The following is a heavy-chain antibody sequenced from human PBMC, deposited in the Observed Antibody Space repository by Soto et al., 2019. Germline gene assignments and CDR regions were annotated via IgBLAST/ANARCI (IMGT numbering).Heavy chain of an antibody. CDR2: INAGNGNT. Sequence: ASVRVYCKASGCTFTSYAMHWVRQAPGQRLEWMGWINAGNGNTKYSQKFQGRFTISRDNAKNSLYLQMNSLRAEDTAVYYCARDLFLSQPSPLDYWGQGPLVTVSS. V-gene: IGHV1-3*01. J-gene: IGHJ4*02. CDR3: ARDLFLSQPSPLDY. D-gene: IGHD2-2*01. CDR1: GCTFTSYA.